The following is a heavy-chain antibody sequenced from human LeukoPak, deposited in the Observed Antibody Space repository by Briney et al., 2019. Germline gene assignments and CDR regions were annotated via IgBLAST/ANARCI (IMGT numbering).Heavy chain of an antibody. D-gene: IGHD3-22*01. J-gene: IGHJ4*02. V-gene: IGHV3-23*01. Sequence: GRSLRLSCAASGFTFSSYGMHWVRQAPGKGLEWVSAISGSGGSTYYADSVKGRFTISRDNSKNTLYLQMNSLRAEDTAVYYCAKSEYYYDSSGYHALFDYWGQGTLVTVSS. CDR3: AKSEYYYDSSGYHALFDY. CDR2: ISGSGGST. CDR1: GFTFSSYG.